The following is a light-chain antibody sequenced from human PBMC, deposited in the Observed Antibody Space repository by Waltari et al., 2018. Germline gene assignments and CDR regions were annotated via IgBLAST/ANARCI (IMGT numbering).Light chain of an antibody. J-gene: IGKJ1*01. V-gene: IGKV3-20*01. CDR1: RSVSSSY. Sequence: EIVLTQSQGTLPLSPGERATLPCRASRSVSSSYLAWYQQKPGQAPRVLIHGASNRATGIPDRFSGSGSGTDFTLTISRLEPEDFAVYYCQQYGSSPWTFGQGTKVEIK. CDR3: QQYGSSPWT. CDR2: GAS.